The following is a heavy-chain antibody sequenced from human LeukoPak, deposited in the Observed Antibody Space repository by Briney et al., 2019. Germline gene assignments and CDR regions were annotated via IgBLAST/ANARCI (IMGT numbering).Heavy chain of an antibody. D-gene: IGHD5-18*01. CDR2: IKQDGSEK. Sequence: GGSLRLSCAVSGFTFSSYWMSWVRQAPGKGLEWVATIKQDGSEKYYVDSVKGRFTISRDNAKNSLYLQMNSLRAEDTAVYYCAREEGYSYGQTGYFDYWGQGTLVTVSS. CDR3: AREEGYSYGQTGYFDY. V-gene: IGHV3-7*03. CDR1: GFTFSSYW. J-gene: IGHJ4*02.